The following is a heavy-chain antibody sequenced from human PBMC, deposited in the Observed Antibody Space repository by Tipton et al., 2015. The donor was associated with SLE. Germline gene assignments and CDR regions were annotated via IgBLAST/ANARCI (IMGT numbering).Heavy chain of an antibody. Sequence: TLSLTCTVSGGSISSCSCYWGWIRQPPGKGLEWIGTFSYSGSTYYNPSLKSRVTISVDTSKNQFSLKLSSVTAADTAVYYCARDGRYYYDSRAMDVWGKGTTVTVSS. J-gene: IGHJ6*04. V-gene: IGHV4-39*07. CDR2: FSYSGST. CDR1: GGSISSCSCY. CDR3: ARDGRYYYDSRAMDV. D-gene: IGHD3-22*01.